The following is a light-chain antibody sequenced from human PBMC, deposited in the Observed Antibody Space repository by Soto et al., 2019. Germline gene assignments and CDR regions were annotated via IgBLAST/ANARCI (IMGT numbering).Light chain of an antibody. CDR1: EDIRTS. CDR2: GAS. Sequence: DIQMTQSPSSLSASVGARVSITCQASEDIRTSLSWFQHNPGRAPKLLIYGASYLETGVPSRFRGSGSGTDFTLTISSLQPEDTATYYCQHYSNIPPFTFGRGTKVDIK. CDR3: QHYSNIPPFT. J-gene: IGKJ4*01. V-gene: IGKV1-33*01.